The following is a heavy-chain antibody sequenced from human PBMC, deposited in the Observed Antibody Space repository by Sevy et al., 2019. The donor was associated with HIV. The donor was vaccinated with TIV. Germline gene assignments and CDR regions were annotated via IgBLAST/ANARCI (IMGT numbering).Heavy chain of an antibody. CDR2: ISGSGGST. Sequence: GGSLRFSCAASGFTFSSYAMSWVRQAPGKGLEWVSAISGSGGSTYYADSLKGRFTISRDNSKNTLYLQMNSLRAEDTAVYYCAKDLERITMVRGVIMGTFDYWGQGTLVTVSS. J-gene: IGHJ4*02. CDR1: GFTFSSYA. V-gene: IGHV3-23*01. CDR3: AKDLERITMVRGVIMGTFDY. D-gene: IGHD3-10*01.